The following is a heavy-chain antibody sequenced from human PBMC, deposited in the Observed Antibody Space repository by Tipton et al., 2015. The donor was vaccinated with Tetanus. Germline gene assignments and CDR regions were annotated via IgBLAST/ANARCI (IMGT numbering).Heavy chain of an antibody. Sequence: SLRLSCSVSGFILSNYAMNWVRQAPGKGLEWVSSISSTTSYIYYADSVKGRFTISRDNAKNSLYLQMNSLRAEDTAVYYCASGSTLDYWGLGTLVTVSS. D-gene: IGHD6-25*01. J-gene: IGHJ4*02. CDR2: ISSTTSYI. CDR3: ASGSTLDY. V-gene: IGHV3-21*01. CDR1: GFILSNYA.